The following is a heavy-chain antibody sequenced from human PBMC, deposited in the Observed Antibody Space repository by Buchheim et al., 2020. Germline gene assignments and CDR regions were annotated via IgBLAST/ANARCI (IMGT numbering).Heavy chain of an antibody. J-gene: IGHJ4*02. Sequence: EVQLVESGGGLVQPGGSLRLSCAASGFTFSSYSMNWVRQAPGKGLEWVSYISSSSSTIYYADSVKGRFTISRDNAKNSLYLQMNSLRAEDTAVYYCARDSLCFETSCSDFDYWGQGTL. CDR1: GFTFSSYS. D-gene: IGHD2-2*01. V-gene: IGHV3-48*01. CDR3: ARDSLCFETSCSDFDY. CDR2: ISSSSSTI.